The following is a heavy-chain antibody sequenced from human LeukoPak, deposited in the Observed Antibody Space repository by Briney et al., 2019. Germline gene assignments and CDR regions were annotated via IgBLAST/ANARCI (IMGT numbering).Heavy chain of an antibody. Sequence: PSETLSLTCAVHGGSFSGYYWSWIRQPPGKGLEWIGEINHSGSINYNPSLKSRVTISVDTSKNQFSLKLSSVTAADTAVYYCARQSVAGTFDYWGQGTLVTVSS. CDR1: GGSFSGYY. V-gene: IGHV4-34*01. CDR3: ARQSVAGTFDY. CDR2: INHSGSI. D-gene: IGHD6-19*01. J-gene: IGHJ4*02.